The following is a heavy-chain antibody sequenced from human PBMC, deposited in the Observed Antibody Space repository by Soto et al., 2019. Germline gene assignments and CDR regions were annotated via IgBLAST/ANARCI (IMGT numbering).Heavy chain of an antibody. CDR3: ARERGYSYGYSDY. V-gene: IGHV3-48*02. J-gene: IGHJ4*02. CDR2: ISSSSSSI. Sequence: GGSLRLSCVASGFTFSNYAMNWVRQAPGKGLEWVSYISSSSSSIDHADSMKGRFTISRDNAKNSLYLQMNSLKDEDTAVYYCARERGYSYGYSDYWGQGTLVTVSS. D-gene: IGHD5-18*01. CDR1: GFTFSNYA.